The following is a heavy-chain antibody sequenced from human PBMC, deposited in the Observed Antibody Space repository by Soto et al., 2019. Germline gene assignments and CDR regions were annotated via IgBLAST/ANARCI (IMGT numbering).Heavy chain of an antibody. CDR3: AAVRLSGSSYLSVEGFDP. CDR2: FDPEDGET. Sequence: ASVKVSCKVSGYTLTELSMHWVRQAPGKGLEWMGGFDPEDGETIYAQKFQGRVTMTEDTSTDTAYMELSSLRSEDTAVYYCAAVRLSGSSYLSVEGFDPWGQGXLVTVSS. CDR1: GYTLTELS. D-gene: IGHD3-10*01. V-gene: IGHV1-24*01. J-gene: IGHJ5*02.